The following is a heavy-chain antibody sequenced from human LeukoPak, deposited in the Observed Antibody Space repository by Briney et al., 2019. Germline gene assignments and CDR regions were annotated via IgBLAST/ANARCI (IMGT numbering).Heavy chain of an antibody. CDR3: ARDRGDPYSFDY. J-gene: IGHJ4*02. CDR2: INPNSGGT. CDR1: GYTFTVYY. Sequence: ASVKVSCKASGYTFTVYYMHWVRQPPGQGLEYMGWINPNSGGTNYAQKFQGRVTMTRDTSITTAYMELSRLTSDDTAVYYCARDRGDPYSFDYWGQGTMVTVSS. V-gene: IGHV1-2*02. D-gene: IGHD2-21*01.